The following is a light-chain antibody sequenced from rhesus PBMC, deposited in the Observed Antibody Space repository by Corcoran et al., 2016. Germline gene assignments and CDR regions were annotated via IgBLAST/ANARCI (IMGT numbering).Light chain of an antibody. CDR2: KAY. Sequence: DIQMTQSPSSLSASVGDRVTITCRTSENVNDYLNWYQQKPWRDTKILTYKAYTLQIGVPSRISGRGYGTDFTFTISCLQPEDVATYYCQHSYRTPPTFGGGTKVELQ. CDR1: ENVNDY. V-gene: IGKV1-74*01. CDR3: QHSYRTPPT. J-gene: IGKJ4*01.